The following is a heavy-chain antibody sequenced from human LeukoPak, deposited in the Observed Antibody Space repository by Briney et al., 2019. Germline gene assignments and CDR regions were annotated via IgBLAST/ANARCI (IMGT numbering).Heavy chain of an antibody. CDR2: ISSSSSYI. D-gene: IGHD6-13*01. J-gene: IGHJ4*02. V-gene: IGHV3-21*01. Sequence: GGSLRLSCAASGFTFSSYSMNWVRQAPGKGLEWVSSISSSSSYIYYADSVKGRFTISRDNAKNSLYLQMNSLRAEDTAVYYCARDISPAAGDYWGQGTLVTVSS. CDR3: ARDISPAAGDY. CDR1: GFTFSSYS.